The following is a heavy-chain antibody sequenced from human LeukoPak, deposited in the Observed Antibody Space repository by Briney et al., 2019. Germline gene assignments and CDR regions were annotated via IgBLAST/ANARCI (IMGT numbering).Heavy chain of an antibody. CDR2: ISYDGSNK. CDR1: GFTFSSYA. J-gene: IGHJ4*02. V-gene: IGHV3-30*04. D-gene: IGHD5-18*01. CDR3: ARDHTADGNPDY. Sequence: PGGSLRLSCAASGFTFSSYAMHWVRQAPGKGLEWVAVISYDGSNKYYADSVKGRFTISRDNSKNTLYLQMNSLRAEDTAVYYCARDHTADGNPDYWGQGILVTVSS.